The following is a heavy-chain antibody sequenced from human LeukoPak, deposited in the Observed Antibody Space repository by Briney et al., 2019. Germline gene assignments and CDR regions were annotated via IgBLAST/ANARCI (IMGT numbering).Heavy chain of an antibody. CDR3: VRGFGGRTDS. D-gene: IGHD2-15*01. CDR1: GFSFSTYG. CDR2: INTDGSRT. J-gene: IGHJ5*01. V-gene: IGHV3-74*01. Sequence: GGSLRLSCAASGFSFSTYGFHWVRQAPGKGLVWVSRINTDGSRTDHADSVKGRFTISRDNAKDTLYLQMSSLRAEDTAVYYCVRGFGGRTDSWGQGTEVTVST.